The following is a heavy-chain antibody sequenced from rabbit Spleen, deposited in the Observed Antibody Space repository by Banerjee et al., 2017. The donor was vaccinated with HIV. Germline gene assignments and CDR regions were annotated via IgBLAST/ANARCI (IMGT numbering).Heavy chain of an antibody. CDR1: GFSFSSGYW. Sequence: QEQLEESGGGLVKPGASLTLTCTASGFSFSSGYWTCWVRQAPGKGLEWIGCIYIDWDGNNRRTWYASGVNGRLTITKTSSTIMTLQMTSLTVADTATYFCARDRVGGSGYWDLWGPGTLVTVS. J-gene: IGHJ4*01. D-gene: IGHD1-1*01. V-gene: IGHV1S45*01. CDR2: IYIDWDGNNRRT. CDR3: ARDRVGGSGYWDL.